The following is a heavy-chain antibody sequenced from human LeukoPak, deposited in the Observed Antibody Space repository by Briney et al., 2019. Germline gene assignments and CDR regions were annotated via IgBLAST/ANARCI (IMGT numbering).Heavy chain of an antibody. CDR3: ARALSWTTESYYCMDV. J-gene: IGHJ6*03. CDR2: MNPNSGNT. V-gene: IGHV1-8*01. D-gene: IGHD3/OR15-3a*01. CDR1: GYTFSSYD. Sequence: GASVNVSCKASGYTFSSYDINWVRQATGQGLEWMGWMNPNSGNTGYAQKFQGRVTMTKNTSITTAYMDLSSLRSEDTAVYYCARALSWTTESYYCMDVWGKGTTVTVSS.